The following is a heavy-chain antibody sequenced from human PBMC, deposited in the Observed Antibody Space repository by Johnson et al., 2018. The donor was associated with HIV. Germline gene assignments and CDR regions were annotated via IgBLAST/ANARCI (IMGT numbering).Heavy chain of an antibody. V-gene: IGHV3-11*04. CDR2: ISNTGNTI. CDR3: ATLKGPRLHIAARRPDAFDI. Sequence: QVQLVESGGGLVKPGGSLRLSCAASGFMFSDYYMSWIRQAPGNGLEWVSYISNTGNTIYYADSVKGRFTISRDNAKNSLFLQMNSLRAEDTGVYYCATLKGPRLHIAARRPDAFDIWGQGTMVTVSS. CDR1: GFMFSDYY. D-gene: IGHD6-6*01. J-gene: IGHJ3*02.